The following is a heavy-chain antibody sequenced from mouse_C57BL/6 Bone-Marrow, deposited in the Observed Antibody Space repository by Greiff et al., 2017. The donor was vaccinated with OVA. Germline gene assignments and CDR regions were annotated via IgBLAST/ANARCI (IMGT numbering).Heavy chain of an antibody. CDR1: GYTFTSYW. V-gene: IGHV1-61*01. CDR2: IYPSDSET. D-gene: IGHD2-1*01. J-gene: IGHJ3*01. CDR3: ARSPYGKGAWFAY. Sequence: QVQLQQPGAELVRPGSSVKLSCKASGYTFTSYWMDWVKQRPGQGLEWIGNIYPSDSETHYNQKFKDKATLTVDKSSSTAYMQLSSLTSEDSAVDYCARSPYGKGAWFAYWGQGTLVTVSA.